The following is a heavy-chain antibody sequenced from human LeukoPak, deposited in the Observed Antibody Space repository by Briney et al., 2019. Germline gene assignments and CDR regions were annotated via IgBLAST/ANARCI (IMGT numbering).Heavy chain of an antibody. J-gene: IGHJ4*02. CDR1: GFTFSSYS. V-gene: IGHV3-48*01. Sequence: GGSLRLSCAASGFTFSSYSMNWVRQAPGKGLEWVSYISSSSSTIYYADSVKGRFTISRDNAKNSLYLQMSSLRAEDTAVYYCARDFPSDYWGQGTLVTVSS. CDR3: ARDFPSDY. CDR2: ISSSSSTI.